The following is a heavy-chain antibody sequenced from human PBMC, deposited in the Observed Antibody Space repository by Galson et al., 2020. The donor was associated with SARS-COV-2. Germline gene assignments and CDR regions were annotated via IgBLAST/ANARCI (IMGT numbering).Heavy chain of an antibody. D-gene: IGHD1-26*01. CDR2: ISYDGSNK. CDR3: AKNKRDLLDAFDI. J-gene: IGHJ3*02. V-gene: IGHV3-30-3*02. CDR1: GFTFSSYA. Sequence: GGSLRLSCAASGFTFSSYAMHWVRQAPGKGLEWVAVISYDGSNKYYADSVKGRFTISRDNSKNTLYLQMNSLRAEDTAVYYCAKNKRDLLDAFDIWGQGTVVTVSS.